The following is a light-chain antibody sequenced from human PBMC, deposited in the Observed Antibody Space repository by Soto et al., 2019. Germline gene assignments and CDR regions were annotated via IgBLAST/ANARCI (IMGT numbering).Light chain of an antibody. J-gene: IGLJ1*01. CDR1: RLDVGGYDY. Sequence: QSALTQPASMSGSPGQSITISCTGTRLDVGGYDYVSWYQQHPGKVPKLVIFEVSNRPSGVSNRFSGSKSGHTASLTISGLQAEDEADYYCSSYTSSRAYVFGIGTKLTVL. V-gene: IGLV2-14*01. CDR3: SSYTSSRAYV. CDR2: EVS.